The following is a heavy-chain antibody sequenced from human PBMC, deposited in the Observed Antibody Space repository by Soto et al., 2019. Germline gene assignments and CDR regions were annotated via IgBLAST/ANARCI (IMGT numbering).Heavy chain of an antibody. CDR1: GGTFSGYY. CDR2: VNHGGTS. CDR3: AREPLT. J-gene: IGHJ4*02. Sequence: PSETLSLTCAVHGGTFSGYYWDWIRQPPGKGLEWIGEVNHGGTSNYNPSLKSRVTISVDTSKNQFSLKLSSVTAADTAVYYCAREPLTWGQGTLVTVSS. V-gene: IGHV4-34*09.